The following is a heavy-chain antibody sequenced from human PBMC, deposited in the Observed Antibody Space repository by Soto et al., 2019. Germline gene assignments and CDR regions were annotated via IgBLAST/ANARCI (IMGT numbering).Heavy chain of an antibody. V-gene: IGHV1-3*01. J-gene: IGHJ4*01. D-gene: IGHD6-19*01. CDR3: ARDYADIAVAGIPLLAH. CDR1: GFTFIKYA. Sequence: QVQLVQSGAEVKKPGASVNVSCKASGFTFIKYAMHWVRRAPGQRPEWMGWINAGNGNTRYSQRWQGRVTITRDTSPSTVYMDLSSLRSEDTAVYYCARDYADIAVAGIPLLAHWGQGTLVTVSS. CDR2: INAGNGNT.